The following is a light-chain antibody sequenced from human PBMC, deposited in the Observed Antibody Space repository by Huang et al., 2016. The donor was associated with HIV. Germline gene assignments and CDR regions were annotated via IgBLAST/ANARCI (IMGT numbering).Light chain of an antibody. J-gene: IGKJ1*01. CDR1: QDIGQY. V-gene: IGKV1-33*01. CDR3: QHYDSLPPWT. Sequence: DIQMTQSPSSLSASIGDRVTITCQASQDIGQYLNWYQQKSGQAPKLLSFDASNLKTGVSARVSGSGSGTDCTFTINTLQPGDIATYYCQHYDSLPPWTFGQGTRVQI. CDR2: DAS.